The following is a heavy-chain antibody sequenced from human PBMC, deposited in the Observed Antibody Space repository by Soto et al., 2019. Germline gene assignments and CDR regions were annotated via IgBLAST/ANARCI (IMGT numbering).Heavy chain of an antibody. CDR1: GGSISSGDYY. J-gene: IGHJ4*02. CDR2: IYYSGST. Sequence: SETLSLTCTVSGGSISSGDYYWSWIRQPPGKGLEWIGYIYYSGSTYYNPSLKSRVTISVDTSKNQFSLKLSSVTAADTAVYYCAREGGRVGATTVDYWGQGTLVTVSS. V-gene: IGHV4-30-4*08. D-gene: IGHD1-26*01. CDR3: AREGGRVGATTVDY.